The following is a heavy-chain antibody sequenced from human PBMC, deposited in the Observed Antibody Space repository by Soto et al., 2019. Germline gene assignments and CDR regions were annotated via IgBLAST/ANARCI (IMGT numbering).Heavy chain of an antibody. J-gene: IGHJ4*02. D-gene: IGHD3-22*01. CDR1: GGTFSSYI. Sequence: QVQLVQSGAEVKKPGSSVKVSCKASGGTFSSYIISWVRQAPGQGLEWMGRIIPILGIANYAQKFQGRVTITADKSTSTAYMELSSLRSEDTAVYYCARGLHYYSISLDEYWGQGTLVTVSS. V-gene: IGHV1-69*02. CDR2: IIPILGIA. CDR3: ARGLHYYSISLDEY.